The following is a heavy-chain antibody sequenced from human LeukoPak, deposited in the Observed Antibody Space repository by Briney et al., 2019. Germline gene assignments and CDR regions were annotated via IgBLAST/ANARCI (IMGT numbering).Heavy chain of an antibody. CDR2: IYYSGSA. Sequence: KPSETLSLTCTVSGGSISSSSYYWGWIRQPPGKGLEWIGTIYYSGSASYNPSLQSRVTISVDTSKNQFSLKLSSVTAADTAVYYCARGLSLLTGSDAFDIWGQGTMVTVSS. D-gene: IGHD3-9*01. CDR3: ARGLSLLTGSDAFDI. V-gene: IGHV4-39*01. CDR1: GGSISSSSYY. J-gene: IGHJ3*02.